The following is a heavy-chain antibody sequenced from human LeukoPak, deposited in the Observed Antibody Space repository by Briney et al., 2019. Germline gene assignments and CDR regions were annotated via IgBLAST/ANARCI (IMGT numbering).Heavy chain of an antibody. D-gene: IGHD1-26*01. V-gene: IGHV3-23*01. Sequence: GGSLRLSCAVSGITLSNYGMSWIRQAPGKGLEWVAGISDSGGSTNYADSVKGRFTASRDDSKNTVYLHMSSLRVEDTAKYFCAKDATSGSSMWDHFDCWGQGTLVTVST. CDR2: ISDSGGST. CDR3: AKDATSGSSMWDHFDC. J-gene: IGHJ4*02. CDR1: GITLSNYG.